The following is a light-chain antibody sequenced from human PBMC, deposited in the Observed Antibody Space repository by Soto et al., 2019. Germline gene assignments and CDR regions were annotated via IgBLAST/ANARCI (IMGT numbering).Light chain of an antibody. CDR1: NSNIGAGYD. V-gene: IGLV1-40*01. J-gene: IGLJ2*01. CDR3: QSYDNSLLAYV. Sequence: QSVLTQPPSVSGAPGQRVTISCTGSNSNIGAGYDVHWYQQFPGTAPKLLIYANDDRPSGVPDRFSGSTSGTSASLAITGLQAEDAADYYCQSYDNSLLAYVFGGGTKVTVL. CDR2: AND.